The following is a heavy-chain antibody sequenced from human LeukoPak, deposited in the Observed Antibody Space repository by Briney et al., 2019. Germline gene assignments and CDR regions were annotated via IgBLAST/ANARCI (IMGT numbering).Heavy chain of an antibody. D-gene: IGHD3-22*01. CDR2: ISSSSSYI. Sequence: GGSLRLSCAASGFTFSSYSMNWVRQAPGKGLEWVSSISSSSSYIYYADSVKGRFTISRDNAKNSLYLQMNSLRAEDTAVYYCARGKASYYCDSSAQYPSGDWFDPWGQGTLVTVSS. CDR1: GFTFSSYS. J-gene: IGHJ5*02. CDR3: ARGKASYYCDSSAQYPSGDWFDP. V-gene: IGHV3-21*01.